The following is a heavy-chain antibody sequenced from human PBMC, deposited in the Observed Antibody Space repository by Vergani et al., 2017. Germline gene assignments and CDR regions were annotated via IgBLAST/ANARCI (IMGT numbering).Heavy chain of an antibody. V-gene: IGHV4-59*01. CDR3: ARETTTVTNPYYYYYMDV. D-gene: IGHD4-11*01. CDR1: GGSISSYY. J-gene: IGHJ6*03. Sequence: QVQLQESGPGLVKPSETLSLTCTVSGGSISSYYWSWIRQPPGEGLEWIGYFYYSGSTNYNPSLKSRVTISVDTSKNQFSLKLSAVTAADTAVYYCARETTTVTNPYYYYYMDVWGKGTTVTVSS. CDR2: FYYSGST.